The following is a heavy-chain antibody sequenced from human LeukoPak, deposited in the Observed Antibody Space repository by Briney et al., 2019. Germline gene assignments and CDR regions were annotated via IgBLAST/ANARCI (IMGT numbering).Heavy chain of an antibody. CDR2: IYWDDDK. J-gene: IGHJ4*02. CDR3: AHENYGDYAFDY. Sequence: SGPTLVSPTQTLTLTCAFSGFSLSTSGVGVGWIRQPPGKALEWLALIYWDDDKRYSPSLRSRLTITKDTSKNQVVLTMTNMDPVDTATYYCAHENYGDYAFDYWGQGTLVTVSS. D-gene: IGHD4-17*01. V-gene: IGHV2-5*02. CDR1: GFSLSTSGVG.